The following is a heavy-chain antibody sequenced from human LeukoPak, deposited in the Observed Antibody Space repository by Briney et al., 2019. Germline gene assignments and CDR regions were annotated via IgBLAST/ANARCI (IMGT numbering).Heavy chain of an antibody. V-gene: IGHV3-9*01. CDR3: AKDGSSAFYYFDY. J-gene: IGHJ4*02. CDR1: GFTFDDYA. Sequence: GGSLRLSCAASGFTFDDYAMHWVRQAPGKGLEWVSGISWNSGTIDYADSVKGRFTISRDNAKNSLYLQMNSLRAEDTALYFCAKDGSSAFYYFDYWGQGTLVTVFS. CDR2: ISWNSGTI. D-gene: IGHD6-19*01.